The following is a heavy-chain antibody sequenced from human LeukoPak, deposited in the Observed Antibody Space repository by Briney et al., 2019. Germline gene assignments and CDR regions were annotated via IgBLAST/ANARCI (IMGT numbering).Heavy chain of an antibody. CDR3: VRHDGRGGATMGALDS. D-gene: IGHD5-12*01. J-gene: IGHJ4*02. CDR1: GGSISSGGYY. Sequence: SETLSLTCTVSGGSISSGGYYWSWIRQHPGKGLEWIRYVYYSGSTYYNPSLNSRVTISVVTSKNQFSLQLNSVTAADTAVYYCVRHDGRGGATMGALDSWGQGSLVTVSS. V-gene: IGHV4-39*01. CDR2: VYYSGST.